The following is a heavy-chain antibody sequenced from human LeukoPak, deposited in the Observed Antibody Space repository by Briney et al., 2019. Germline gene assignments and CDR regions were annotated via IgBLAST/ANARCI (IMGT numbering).Heavy chain of an antibody. J-gene: IGHJ4*02. Sequence: GGSLRLSCAASGFTFSGYTMHWVRQAPGKGLEWVAVISHDGSNEYYADSVKGRFTISRDNSKNTLYLLMNSLRAEDTAVYYCANLGGHAYDLDCWGQGTQVTVSS. CDR3: ANLGGHAYDLDC. V-gene: IGHV3-30*04. CDR2: ISHDGSNE. CDR1: GFTFSGYT. D-gene: IGHD5-12*01.